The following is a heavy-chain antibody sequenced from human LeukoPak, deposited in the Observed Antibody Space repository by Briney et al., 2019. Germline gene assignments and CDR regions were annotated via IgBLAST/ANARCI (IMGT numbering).Heavy chain of an antibody. CDR1: GGSISSGSYY. D-gene: IGHD3-22*01. Sequence: SETLSLTCTVSGGSISSGSYYWSWIRQPAGKGLEWIGRIYTSGSTNYNPSLKSRVTISVDRSKNQFSLKLSSVTAADTAVYYCAREWGFYDSTGFYPNWFDPWGQGTLVTVSS. CDR2: IYTSGST. J-gene: IGHJ5*02. CDR3: AREWGFYDSTGFYPNWFDP. V-gene: IGHV4-61*02.